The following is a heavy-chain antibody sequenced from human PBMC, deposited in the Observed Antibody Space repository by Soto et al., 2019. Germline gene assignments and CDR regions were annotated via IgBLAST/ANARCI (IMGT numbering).Heavy chain of an antibody. CDR3: ARLVVVVPAATAWFDP. CDR2: IYYSGRT. J-gene: IGHJ5*02. V-gene: IGHV4-39*01. D-gene: IGHD2-2*01. Sequence: QLQLQESGPGLVKPSETLSLTCTVSGGSISSSSYYWGWIRQPPGKGLEWIGSIYYSGRTYYNPSLKSRVTISVDTSKNQFSLKLSSVTAADTAVYYCARLVVVVPAATAWFDPWGQGTLVTVSS. CDR1: GGSISSSSYY.